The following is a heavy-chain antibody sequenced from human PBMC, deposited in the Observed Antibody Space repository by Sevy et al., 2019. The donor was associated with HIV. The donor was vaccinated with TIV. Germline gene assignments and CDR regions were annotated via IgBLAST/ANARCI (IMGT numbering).Heavy chain of an antibody. Sequence: GGSLRLSCATSGFIFSDYAMSWVRQAPGKGLEWVSSISGGDDSTYYADSVKGRFTVSRDNSKNTLYLQMNTLRAEDTALYYCAKFGDYYDSGGDYWYFDFWGRGTLVTVSS. D-gene: IGHD3-22*01. CDR1: GFIFSDYA. J-gene: IGHJ2*01. V-gene: IGHV3-23*01. CDR2: ISGGDDST. CDR3: AKFGDYYDSGGDYWYFDF.